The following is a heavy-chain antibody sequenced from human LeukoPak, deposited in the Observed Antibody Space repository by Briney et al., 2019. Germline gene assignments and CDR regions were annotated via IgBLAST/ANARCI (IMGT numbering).Heavy chain of an antibody. CDR3: ARRNIAARTFDY. CDR1: GYTFTSYD. D-gene: IGHD6-6*01. V-gene: IGHV1-8*01. J-gene: IGHJ4*02. Sequence: GASVKVSCKASGYTFTSYDINWVRQATGQGLEWMGWMNPNSGNTGYAQKFQGGVTMTRNTSISTAYMELSSLRSEDTAVYYCARRNIAARTFDYWGQGTLVTVSS. CDR2: MNPNSGNT.